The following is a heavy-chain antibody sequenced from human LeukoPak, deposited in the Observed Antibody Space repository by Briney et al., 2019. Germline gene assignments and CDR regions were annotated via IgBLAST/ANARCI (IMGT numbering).Heavy chain of an antibody. CDR2: IDWDDDK. J-gene: IGHJ4*02. CDR1: GFSLTTSGMC. Sequence: SGPALVKPTQTLTLTCTFSGFSLTTSGMCVSWIRQPPGKALEWLARIDWDDDKYYSTSLKTRLTISKDTSKSQVVLTMTSMDPVDTATYYCARMGSGSYGPFDYWGQGTPVTVSS. CDR3: ARMGSGSYGPFDY. V-gene: IGHV2-70*11. D-gene: IGHD1-26*01.